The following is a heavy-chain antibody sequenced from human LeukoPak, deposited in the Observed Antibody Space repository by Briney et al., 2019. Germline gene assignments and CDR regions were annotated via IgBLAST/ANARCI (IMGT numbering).Heavy chain of an antibody. CDR1: GGSFSGYY. V-gene: IGHV4-34*01. CDR2: INHSGST. Sequence: PSETLSLTCAVYGGSFSGYYWSWIRQPPGKGLEWIGEINHSGSTNYNPSLKSRVTISVDTSKNQFSLKLSSVTAADTAVYYCARGGVTTGREGDYWGQGTLVTVSS. CDR3: ARGGVTTGREGDY. J-gene: IGHJ4*02. D-gene: IGHD4-17*01.